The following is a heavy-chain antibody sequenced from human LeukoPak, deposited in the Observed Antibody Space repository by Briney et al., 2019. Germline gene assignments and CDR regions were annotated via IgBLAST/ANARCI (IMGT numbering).Heavy chain of an antibody. J-gene: IGHJ4*02. V-gene: IGHV3-21*01. CDR2: ISSSSSYI. CDR1: GFTLSSYS. CDR3: ARSTGWADG. D-gene: IGHD1-14*01. Sequence: PGGSLRLSCAASGFTLSSYSMNWVRQAPGRGLEWVSSISSSSSYIYYADSVKGRFTISRDNAKYSLYLQMNSLRAEDTAVESSARSTGWADGWGQGTLVPVSS.